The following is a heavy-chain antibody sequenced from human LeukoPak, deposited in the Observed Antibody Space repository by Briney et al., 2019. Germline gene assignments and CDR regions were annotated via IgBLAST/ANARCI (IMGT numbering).Heavy chain of an antibody. CDR1: GGSIISGGHY. J-gene: IGHJ6*02. Sequence: TLSLTCTVSGGSIISGGHYWSWIRQRPGKGLEWIGYINYSGSTYYNPSLKGRVSISLDTSQNHFSLRLSSVTAADTAVYYCARDEAIFGAGYYYGMDVWGQGTTVTVSS. V-gene: IGHV4-31*03. CDR2: INYSGST. CDR3: ARDEAIFGAGYYYGMDV. D-gene: IGHD3-3*01.